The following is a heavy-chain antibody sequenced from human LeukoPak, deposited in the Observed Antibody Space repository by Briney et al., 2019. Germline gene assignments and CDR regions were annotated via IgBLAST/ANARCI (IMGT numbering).Heavy chain of an antibody. CDR2: INAGNGNT. Sequence: ASVKVSCKASGYTFTSYTIHWVRQAPGQRLEWMGWINAGNGNTKYSQEFQDRVSITRDTSASTAYMELSSLRSEDMAVYYCARARYETRIWPKSRYDYYHYMDVWGKGTTVTVSS. CDR1: GYTFTSYT. CDR3: ARARYETRIWPKSRYDYYHYMDV. V-gene: IGHV1-3*03. J-gene: IGHJ6*03. D-gene: IGHD3-3*01.